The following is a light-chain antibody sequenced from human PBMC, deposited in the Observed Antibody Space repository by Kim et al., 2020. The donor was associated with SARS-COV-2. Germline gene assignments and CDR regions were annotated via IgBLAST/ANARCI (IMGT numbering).Light chain of an antibody. CDR2: EVN. CDR3: YAFAGSDSYL. V-gene: IGLV2-11*03. J-gene: IGLJ1*01. CDR1: RSDVGAYDS. Sequence: PEQSVTISCTGTRSDVGAYDSVSWYQQHPGKAPKLIIFEVNKPSGVPDRFSGSKSGNTASLTISGLQAEDEADYYCYAFAGSDSYLFGTGTKVTVL.